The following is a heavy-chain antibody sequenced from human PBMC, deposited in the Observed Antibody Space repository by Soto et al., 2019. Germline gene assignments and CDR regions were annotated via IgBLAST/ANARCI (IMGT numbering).Heavy chain of an antibody. J-gene: IGHJ6*02. D-gene: IGHD3-22*01. CDR2: IYYSGST. CDR1: GGSISSGGYY. CDR3: AREGHYYDSSGSLLDYYGMDV. Sequence: SETLSLTCTVSGGSISSGGYYWSWIRQHPGKGLQWIGYIYYSGSTYYNSSLKSRVTISVDTSKNQFSLKLSSVTAADTAVYYCAREGHYYDSSGSLLDYYGMDVWGQGPTVT. V-gene: IGHV4-31*03.